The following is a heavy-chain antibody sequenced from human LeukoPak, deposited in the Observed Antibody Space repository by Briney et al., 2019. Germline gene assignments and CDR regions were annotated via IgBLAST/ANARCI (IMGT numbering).Heavy chain of an antibody. D-gene: IGHD6-19*01. CDR1: GYTFTGYY. V-gene: IGHV1-2*02. Sequence: ASVKVSCKASGYTFTGYYMHWVRQAPGQGLAWMGWINPNSGGTNYAQKFQGRVTMTRDTSISTAYMEPSRLRSDDTAVYYCARAFGYSSGWPFDYWGQGTLVTVSS. CDR3: ARAFGYSSGWPFDY. J-gene: IGHJ4*02. CDR2: INPNSGGT.